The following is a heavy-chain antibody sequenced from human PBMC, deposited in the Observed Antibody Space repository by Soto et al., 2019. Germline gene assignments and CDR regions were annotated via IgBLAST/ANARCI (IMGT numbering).Heavy chain of an antibody. J-gene: IGHJ4*02. Sequence: SGGSLRLSCAASGFTFSSYAMTWVRQAPGKGLEWVSSISATGGNTYYADSVKGRFTISRDNSKNTLYLQMNSERAEDTAVYYCAKNPRSSYYYYFDYWGQGTLVTVSS. D-gene: IGHD3-22*01. CDR1: GFTFSSYA. CDR3: AKNPRSSYYYYFDY. V-gene: IGHV3-23*01. CDR2: ISATGGNT.